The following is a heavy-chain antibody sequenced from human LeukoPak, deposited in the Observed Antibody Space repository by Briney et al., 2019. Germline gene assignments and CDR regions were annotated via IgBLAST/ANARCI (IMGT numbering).Heavy chain of an antibody. Sequence: ASVKVSCKTSGYPFSDYYIHWIRLASGQGLESMGWINPKNGDTKYAQRSQGRLTISMDTSIGTVYMELSSLRYDDTAVYYCARLSVLWGQGTLVTVSS. CDR1: GYPFSDYY. J-gene: IGHJ4*02. CDR2: INPKNGDT. V-gene: IGHV1-2*02. D-gene: IGHD3-16*02. CDR3: ARLSVL.